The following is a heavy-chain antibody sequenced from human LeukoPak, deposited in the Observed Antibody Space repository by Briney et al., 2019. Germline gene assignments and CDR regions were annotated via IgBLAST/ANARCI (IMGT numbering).Heavy chain of an antibody. CDR1: GYTFTSYA. CDR3: ARGGRQQLVRRYFDY. V-gene: IGHV7-4-1*02. J-gene: IGHJ4*02. CDR2: INTNTGNP. Sequence: ASVTVSCKASGYTFTSYAMNWVRQAPGQGLEWMGWINTNTGNPTYAQGFTGRFVFSLDTSVSTAYLQISSLKAEDTAVYYCARGGRQQLVRRYFDYWGQGTLVTVSS. D-gene: IGHD6-13*01.